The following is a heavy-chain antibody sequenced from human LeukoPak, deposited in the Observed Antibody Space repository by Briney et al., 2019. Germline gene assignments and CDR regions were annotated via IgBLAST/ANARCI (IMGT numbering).Heavy chain of an antibody. Sequence: GGSLRLSCAASGFTFDDYAMHWVRQAPGKGLEWVSGISWNSGSIGYADSVKGRFTISRDNAKNSLYLQMNSLRAEDTALYYCAKDSSRYSSAQGRASDYWGQGTLVTVSS. J-gene: IGHJ4*02. V-gene: IGHV3-9*01. D-gene: IGHD6-19*01. CDR1: GFTFDDYA. CDR3: AKDSSRYSSAQGRASDY. CDR2: ISWNSGSI.